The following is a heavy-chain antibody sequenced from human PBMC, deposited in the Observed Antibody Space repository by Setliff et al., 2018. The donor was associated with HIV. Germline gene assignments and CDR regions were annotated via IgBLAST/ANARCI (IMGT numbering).Heavy chain of an antibody. Sequence: ASVKVSCKASGYTFTSNHMHWGRQAPGQGLEWMGTINPSGGDTIYAPEFQGRVTMTTDTSTRTAYMELSGLTSEDTAVYFCIVNIVGPVTGLDRWGPGTLVTV. V-gene: IGHV1-46*01. D-gene: IGHD1-26*01. J-gene: IGHJ5*02. CDR2: INPSGGDT. CDR1: GYTFTSNH. CDR3: IVNIVGPVTGLDR.